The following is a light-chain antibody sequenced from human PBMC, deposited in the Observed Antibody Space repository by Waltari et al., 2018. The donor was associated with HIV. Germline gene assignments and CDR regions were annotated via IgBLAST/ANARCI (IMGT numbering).Light chain of an antibody. CDR2: GAS. CDR3: QQYDSSPGT. J-gene: IGKJ4*01. CDR1: QNVSNDY. V-gene: IGKV3-20*01. Sequence: ETVLMQSPGTLSLSPGERATLSCRASQNVSNDYLAWYQQRLGQAPRLLIYGASSRATGIPDRFSGSGSGTDFTLTISRLEPEDFAVYYCQQYDSSPGTFGGGTKVEIK.